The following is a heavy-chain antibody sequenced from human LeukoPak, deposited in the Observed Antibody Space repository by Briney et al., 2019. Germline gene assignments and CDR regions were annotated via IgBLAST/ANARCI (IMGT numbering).Heavy chain of an antibody. Sequence: GGSLRLSCAASGFTFRSYGLHWVRQAPGKGLEWVSAISGSGGSTYYADSVKGRFAISRDNSKNTLYLQMNSLRAEDTAVYYCANVPTYYYDSSGGETFDYWGQGTLVTVSS. CDR1: GFTFRSYG. D-gene: IGHD3-22*01. CDR2: ISGSGGST. V-gene: IGHV3-23*01. CDR3: ANVPTYYYDSSGGETFDY. J-gene: IGHJ4*02.